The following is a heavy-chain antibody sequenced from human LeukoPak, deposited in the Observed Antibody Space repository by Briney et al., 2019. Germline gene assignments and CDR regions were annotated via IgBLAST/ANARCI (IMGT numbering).Heavy chain of an antibody. CDR2: INPNSGGT. CDR3: ARDAGYCTGGSCWYFDH. CDR1: GYTFTGYY. J-gene: IGHJ4*02. D-gene: IGHD2-15*01. V-gene: IGHV1-2*02. Sequence: ASVKVSCKASGYTFTGYYVHWVRQAPGQGLEWMGWINPNSGGTNYAQKCQGRVTMTRDTSISTAYMELSRLRSDDTAVYYCARDAGYCTGGSCWYFDHWGQGTLVTVSS.